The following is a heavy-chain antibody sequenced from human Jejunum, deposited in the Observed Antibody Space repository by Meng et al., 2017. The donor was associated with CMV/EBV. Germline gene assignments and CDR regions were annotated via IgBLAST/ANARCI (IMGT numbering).Heavy chain of an antibody. D-gene: IGHD2-2*02. V-gene: IGHV1-2*02. J-gene: IGHJ4*02. Sequence: TFTDSFLHWVRQAPGQGLEWVGLINVNSGETSSAQNLQGRVTMTRDTSISTVYMDLSRLRSDDTALYYCVRGGYFCSSSSCYKSFDYWGQGTLVTVSS. CDR2: INVNSGET. CDR1: TFTDSF. CDR3: VRGGYFCSSSSCYKSFDY.